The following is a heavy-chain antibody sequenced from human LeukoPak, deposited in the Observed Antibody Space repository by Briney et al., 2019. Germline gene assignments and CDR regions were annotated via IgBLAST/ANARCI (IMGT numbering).Heavy chain of an antibody. V-gene: IGHV4-61*02. D-gene: IGHD3-16*01. CDR2: IHISGST. J-gene: IGHJ2*01. CDR1: GASISSGSYY. Sequence: PSETLSLTCTVSGASISSGSYYWSWIRQPAGKGLEWIGRIHISGSTNYNPSLKSRVTISIDTSKNQFSLKLSSVTAADTAVYYCASGGANGWYFDLWGRGTLVTVSS. CDR3: ASGGANGWYFDL.